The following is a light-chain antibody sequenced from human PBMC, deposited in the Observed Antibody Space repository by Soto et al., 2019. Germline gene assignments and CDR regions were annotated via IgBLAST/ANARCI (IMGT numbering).Light chain of an antibody. CDR3: HPYNNWPLT. Sequence: EIVLTQSPGTLSLSPGERATLSCRASQSVSNNYLAWYQQKPGQAPRLLIYVASNRATGIPDRFSGSGSGTEFTLTISRLEPEDFAVYYCHPYNNWPLTFGGGTQVDIK. V-gene: IGKV3-20*01. CDR2: VAS. CDR1: QSVSNNY. J-gene: IGKJ4*01.